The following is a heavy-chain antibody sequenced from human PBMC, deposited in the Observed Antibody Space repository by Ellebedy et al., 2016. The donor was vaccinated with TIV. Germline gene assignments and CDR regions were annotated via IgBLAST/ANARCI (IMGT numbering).Heavy chain of an antibody. CDR1: GGSISSYY. J-gene: IGHJ3*02. D-gene: IGHD2-15*01. CDR3: TRVVWQLPVSYAFDI. V-gene: IGHV4-59*01. CDR2: IYYSGST. Sequence: MPSETLSLTCTVSGGSISSYYWSWIRQPPGKGLEWIGYIYYSGSTNYNPSLKSRVTISVDTSKNQSSLKLTSVTAADTAVYYCTRVVWQLPVSYAFDIWGQGKMVTVSS.